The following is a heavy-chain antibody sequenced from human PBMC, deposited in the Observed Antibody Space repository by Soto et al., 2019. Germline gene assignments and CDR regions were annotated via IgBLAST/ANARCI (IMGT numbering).Heavy chain of an antibody. D-gene: IGHD3-10*01. CDR3: AKDMVLIGYYYYYGMDV. CDR2: ISYDGSNK. J-gene: IGHJ6*02. CDR1: GFTFSSYG. Sequence: GGSLRLSCAASGFTFSSYGMHWVRQAPGKGLEWVAVISYDGSNKYYADSVKGRFTISRDNSKNTLYLQMNSLRAEDTAVYYCAKDMVLIGYYYYYGMDVWGQGTTVTVSS. V-gene: IGHV3-30*18.